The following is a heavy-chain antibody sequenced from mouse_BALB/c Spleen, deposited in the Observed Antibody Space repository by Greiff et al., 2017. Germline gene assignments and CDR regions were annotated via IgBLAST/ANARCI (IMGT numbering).Heavy chain of an antibody. V-gene: IGHV2-6-7*01. Sequence: VMLVESGPGLVAPSQSLSITCTVSGFSLTSYGVNWVRQPPGKGLEWLGMIWGDGSTDYNSALKSRLSISKDNSKSQVFLKMNSLQTDDTARYYCARDGYGSRPFAYWGQGTLVTVSA. D-gene: IGHD1-1*01. CDR2: IWGDGST. J-gene: IGHJ3*01. CDR1: GFSLTSYG. CDR3: ARDGYGSRPFAY.